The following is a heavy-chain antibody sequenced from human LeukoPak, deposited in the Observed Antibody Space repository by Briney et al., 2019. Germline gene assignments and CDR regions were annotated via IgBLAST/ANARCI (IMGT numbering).Heavy chain of an antibody. V-gene: IGHV4-34*01. CDR3: ARITIFGVVSDY. CDR1: GGSFSGYY. CDR2: INHSGST. J-gene: IGHJ4*02. Sequence: PSETLSLTCAVYGGSFSGYYWSWIRQPPGKGLEWIGEINHSGSTNYNPSLKSRGTISVDTSKNQFSLKLSSVTAADTAVYYCARITIFGVVSDYWGQGTLVTVSS. D-gene: IGHD3-3*01.